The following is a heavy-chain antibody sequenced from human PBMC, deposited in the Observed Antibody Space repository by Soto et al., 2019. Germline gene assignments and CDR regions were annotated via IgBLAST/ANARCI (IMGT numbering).Heavy chain of an antibody. J-gene: IGHJ4*02. Sequence: SETLSLTCTVSGGSISSGDYYWSWIRQPPGKGLEWIVYIYYSGSTNYNPSLKSRVTMSVDTSMNQFSLNLSSVTAADTAIYFCARYKRMIADYWGQGSLVTVSS. CDR3: ARYKRMIADY. V-gene: IGHV4-61*08. CDR1: GGSISSGDYY. CDR2: IYYSGST. D-gene: IGHD3-22*01.